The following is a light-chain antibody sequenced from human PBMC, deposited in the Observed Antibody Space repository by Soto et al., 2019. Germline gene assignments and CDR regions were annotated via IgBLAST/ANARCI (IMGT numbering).Light chain of an antibody. Sequence: DVVFTQTPLCLSVAPGQKASISYKXXXXLLHITGETFLFWYLQKPGQSPQLLIYEVSTRVSGVPDRFSGSGSGTDFTLEISRVETDDVGIYYCMQSTQLPPTFGQGTRLENK. CDR1: XXLLHITGETF. J-gene: IGKJ5*01. V-gene: IGKV2D-29*02. CDR2: EVS. CDR3: MQSTQLPPT.